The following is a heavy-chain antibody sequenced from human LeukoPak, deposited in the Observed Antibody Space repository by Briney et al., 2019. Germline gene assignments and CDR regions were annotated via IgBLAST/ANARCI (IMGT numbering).Heavy chain of an antibody. CDR1: GGSISSYY. CDR3: ARDADEYCSSTTCRGGSFDI. V-gene: IGHV4-59*01. D-gene: IGHD2-2*01. Sequence: SETLSLTCTVSGGSISSYYWSWIRQPPGKGLEWIGYIYYSGSTNYNPSLKSRVTISVDTSKNQFSLKLSSVTAADTAVYYCARDADEYCSSTTCRGGSFDIWGQGTMVTVSS. CDR2: IYYSGST. J-gene: IGHJ3*02.